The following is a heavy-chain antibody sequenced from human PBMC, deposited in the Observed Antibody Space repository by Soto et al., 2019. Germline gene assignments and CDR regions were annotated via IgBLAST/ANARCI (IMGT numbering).Heavy chain of an antibody. CDR2: ISSSSSTI. V-gene: IGHV3-48*01. CDR3: AREGGPTVMDQYNWVDP. J-gene: IGHJ5*02. CDR1: GFTFSSYS. D-gene: IGHD5-18*01. Sequence: EVQLVESGGGLVQPGGSLRLSCAASGFTFSSYSMNWVRQAPGKVLEWVSYISSSSSTIYYADSVKGRFTISRDNAKNSLYLQMNSLRAEDTAVYYCAREGGPTVMDQYNWVDPWGQGTLVTVSS.